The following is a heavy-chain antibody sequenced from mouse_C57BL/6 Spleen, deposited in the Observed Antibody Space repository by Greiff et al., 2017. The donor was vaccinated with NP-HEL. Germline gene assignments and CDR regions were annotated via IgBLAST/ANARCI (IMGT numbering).Heavy chain of an antibody. V-gene: IGHV1-82*01. CDR1: GYTFSSYC. Sequence: QVQLQQSGAELVKPGASVKISCKASGYTFSSYCMNWVKQRPGKGLEWIGRIYPGDGNTNYNGKFKGKATLTADKSSSTAYMQLSSLTSEDSAVYFCARSVAVNCYFDDWGKGTTVTVSS. D-gene: IGHD1-1*01. J-gene: IGHJ1*03. CDR3: ARSVAVNCYFDD. CDR2: IYPGDGNT.